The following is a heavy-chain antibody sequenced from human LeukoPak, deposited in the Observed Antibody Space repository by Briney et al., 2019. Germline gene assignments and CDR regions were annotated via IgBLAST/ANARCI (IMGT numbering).Heavy chain of an antibody. CDR3: AKSPSGPPGPIDY. CDR2: IKQDGSEK. CDR1: GFTFSSYW. V-gene: IGHV3-7*03. J-gene: IGHJ4*02. Sequence: GGSLRLSCAASGFTFSSYWMNWVRQAPGKGLEWVANIKQDGSEKYYVDSVKGRFTISRDNAKNSLYLQMNSLRAEDTAVYYCAKSPSGPPGPIDYWGQGTLVTVSS.